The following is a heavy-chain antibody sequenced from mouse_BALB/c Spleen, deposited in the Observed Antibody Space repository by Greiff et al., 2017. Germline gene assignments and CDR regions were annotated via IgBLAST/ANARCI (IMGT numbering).Heavy chain of an antibody. CDR2: INPSTGYT. D-gene: IGHD1-1*01. V-gene: IGHV1-7*01. CDR3: ASGYYYYGSSYVSY. Sequence: QVQLKESGAELAKPGASVKMSCKASGYTFTSYWMHWVKQRPGQGLEWIGYINPSTGYTEYNQKFKDKATLTADKSSSTAYMQLSSLTSEDSAVYYCASGYYYYGSSYVSYWGQGTLVTVSA. J-gene: IGHJ3*01. CDR1: GYTFTSYW.